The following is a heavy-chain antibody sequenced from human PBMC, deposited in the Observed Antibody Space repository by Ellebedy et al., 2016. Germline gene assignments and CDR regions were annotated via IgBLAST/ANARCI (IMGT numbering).Heavy chain of an antibody. Sequence: SETLSLTCAVYGGSFSGYYWSWIRQPPGKGLEWIGEINHSGSTNYNPSLKSRVTISVDRSKNQFSLKLSSVTAADTAVYYCARLLATRYFDAGFRAFDIWGQGTMVTVSS. D-gene: IGHD3-9*01. V-gene: IGHV4-34*01. J-gene: IGHJ3*02. CDR3: ARLLATRYFDAGFRAFDI. CDR1: GGSFSGYY. CDR2: INHSGST.